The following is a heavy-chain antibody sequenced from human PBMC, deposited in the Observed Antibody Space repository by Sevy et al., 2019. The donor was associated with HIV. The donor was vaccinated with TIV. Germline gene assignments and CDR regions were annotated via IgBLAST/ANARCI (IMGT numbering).Heavy chain of an antibody. CDR2: IKQDESEK. Sequence: AGSLRLSCAASGFSFSTDWMHWVRQAPGKGLEWVANIKQDESEKYYVASVKGRFTISRDNAKNSVYLEMNSLRPEDTAIYYCAKGNSGSFDYWGQGTLVTVSS. V-gene: IGHV3-7*01. J-gene: IGHJ4*02. CDR1: GFSFSTDW. CDR3: AKGNSGSFDY. D-gene: IGHD3-22*01.